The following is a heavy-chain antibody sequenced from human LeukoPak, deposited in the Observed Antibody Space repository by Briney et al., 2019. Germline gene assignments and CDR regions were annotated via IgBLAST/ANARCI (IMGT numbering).Heavy chain of an antibody. J-gene: IGHJ4*02. Sequence: GGSLRLSCTASGISFSTYAMSWVRQAPGKGLEWVANINQDGSDKQYVDSMKGRFTISRDNAKNSVFLQMDGLRVEDTAVYYCVSTTRSYVQDYWGQGTLVTVSS. CDR2: INQDGSDK. CDR3: VSTTRSYVQDY. CDR1: GISFSTYA. V-gene: IGHV3-7*01. D-gene: IGHD2/OR15-2a*01.